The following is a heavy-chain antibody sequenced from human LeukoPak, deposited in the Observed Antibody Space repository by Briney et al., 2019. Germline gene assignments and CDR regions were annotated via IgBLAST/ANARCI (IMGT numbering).Heavy chain of an antibody. CDR1: GGSISSYY. J-gene: IGHJ3*02. CDR3: AGRDYYDSSGYHDAFDI. D-gene: IGHD3-22*01. Sequence: SVTLSLTCTVSGGSISSYYWSWIRQPPGKGLEWIGYIYYSGSTNYNPSLKSRVTISVDTSKNQFSLKLSSVTAADTAVYYCAGRDYYDSSGYHDAFDIWGQGTMVTVSS. V-gene: IGHV4-59*01. CDR2: IYYSGST.